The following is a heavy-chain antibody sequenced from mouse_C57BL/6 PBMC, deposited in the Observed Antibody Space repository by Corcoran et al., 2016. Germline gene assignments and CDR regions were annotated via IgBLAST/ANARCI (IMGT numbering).Heavy chain of an antibody. V-gene: IGHV9-3*01. CDR3: AREPFAMDY. CDR2: INTYSGVP. CDR1: GYTFTTYG. D-gene: IGHD6-1*01. J-gene: IGHJ4*01. Sequence: QIQLVQSGPELKKPGETVKISYKASGYTFTTYGMSWVKQAPGKGLKWMGWINTYSGVPTYADDFKGRFAFSLETSASTAYLQINNLKNEDTATYFCAREPFAMDYWGQGTSVTVSS.